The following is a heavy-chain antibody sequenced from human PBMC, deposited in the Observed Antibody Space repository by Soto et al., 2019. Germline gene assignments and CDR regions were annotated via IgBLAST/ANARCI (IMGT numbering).Heavy chain of an antibody. CDR1: GLTFSDYY. J-gene: IGHJ4*02. CDR2: ISSSTSHT. Sequence: QVQLVESGGGLVKPGGSLRLSCAVSGLTFSDYYMTWIRQAPGKGLEWVSYISSSTSHTNYADSVKGRFTISRDNAKNSLFLQMNSLRAEDTAVYYFARGRGAAADYFDFWGQGTLVTVSS. V-gene: IGHV3-11*05. CDR3: ARGRGAAADYFDF. D-gene: IGHD6-13*01.